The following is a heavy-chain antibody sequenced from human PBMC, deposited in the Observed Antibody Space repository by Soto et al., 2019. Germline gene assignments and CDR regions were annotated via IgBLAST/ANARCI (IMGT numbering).Heavy chain of an antibody. Sequence: SETPSLTCAVYCGSFSGYYWSWIRQPPGKGLEWIGEINHSGSTNYNPSLKSRVTISVDTSKNQFSLKLSSVTAADTAVYYCARRCGITIFVVVTYSYYGIDFWGQGMSVT. CDR2: INHSGST. CDR3: ARRCGITIFVVVTYSYYGIDF. V-gene: IGHV4-34*01. CDR1: CGSFSGYY. J-gene: IGHJ6*02. D-gene: IGHD3-3*01.